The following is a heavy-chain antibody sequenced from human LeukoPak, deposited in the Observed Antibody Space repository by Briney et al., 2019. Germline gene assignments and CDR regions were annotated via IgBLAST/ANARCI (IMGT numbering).Heavy chain of an antibody. J-gene: IGHJ3*02. V-gene: IGHV1-2*06. D-gene: IGHD6-6*01. CDR3: ARDIAARRAARLAFDI. CDR1: GYTFTGYY. Sequence: ASVKVSCKASGYTFTGYYMHWVRQAPGQGLEWMGRINPNSGGTNYAQKFQGRVTMTRDESTSTAYMELSSLRSEDTAVYYCARDIAARRAARLAFDIWGQGTMVTVSS. CDR2: INPNSGGT.